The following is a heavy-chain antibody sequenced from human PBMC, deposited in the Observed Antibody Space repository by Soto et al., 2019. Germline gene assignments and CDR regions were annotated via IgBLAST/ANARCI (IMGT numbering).Heavy chain of an antibody. CDR3: AREGLLPYYYYGMDV. J-gene: IGHJ6*02. V-gene: IGHV1-18*01. D-gene: IGHD2-15*01. CDR2: ISAYNGNT. Sequence: QVQLVQSGGEVQKPGASVKVSCRASGYTFSNYGITWVRQAPGQGLEWMGWISAYNGNTNYAQKLQGRVTMTTDTSTNTVYMELRSLRSDDTAVYYCAREGLLPYYYYGMDVWGQGTTVTVSS. CDR1: GYTFSNYG.